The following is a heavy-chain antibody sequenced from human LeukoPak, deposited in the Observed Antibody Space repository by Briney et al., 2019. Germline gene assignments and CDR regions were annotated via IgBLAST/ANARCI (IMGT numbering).Heavy chain of an antibody. V-gene: IGHV3-30*18. CDR2: ISYDGSNK. D-gene: IGHD2-15*01. CDR1: GFTFSSYG. Sequence: GGSLRLSCAASGFTFSSYGMHWVRQAPGKGLEWVAVISYDGSNKYYADSVKGRFTISRDNSKNTLYLQMNSLRAEDTAVYYCAKVDSWGYYYYYGMDVWGQGTTVTVSS. J-gene: IGHJ6*02. CDR3: AKVDSWGYYYYYGMDV.